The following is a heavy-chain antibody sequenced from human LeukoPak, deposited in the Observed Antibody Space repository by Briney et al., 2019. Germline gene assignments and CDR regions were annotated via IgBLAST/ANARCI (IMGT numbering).Heavy chain of an antibody. CDR3: AREGSGWEGFYYYYYMDV. V-gene: IGHV1-8*03. D-gene: IGHD6-19*01. CDR1: GYTFTSYD. Sequence: ASVKVSCKASGYTFTSYDINWVRQATGQGLEWMGWMNPNSGNTGYAQKFQGRVTITRNTSISTAYMELSSLRSEDTAVYYCAREGSGWEGFYYYYYMDVWGKGTTVTVSS. CDR2: MNPNSGNT. J-gene: IGHJ6*03.